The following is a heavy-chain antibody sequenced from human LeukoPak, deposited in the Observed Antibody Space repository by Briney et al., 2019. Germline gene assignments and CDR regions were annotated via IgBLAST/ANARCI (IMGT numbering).Heavy chain of an antibody. Sequence: PGGSLRLSCAASGFTFSSYGMHWVRQAPGKGLEWVAFIRYDGNNKYYADSVKGRFTISRDNSKNTLSLQMNSLRAEDTAVYYCARDDISGWYWGFDYWGQGTLVTVSS. CDR1: GFTFSSYG. J-gene: IGHJ4*02. D-gene: IGHD6-19*01. CDR2: IRYDGNNK. V-gene: IGHV3-30*02. CDR3: ARDDISGWYWGFDY.